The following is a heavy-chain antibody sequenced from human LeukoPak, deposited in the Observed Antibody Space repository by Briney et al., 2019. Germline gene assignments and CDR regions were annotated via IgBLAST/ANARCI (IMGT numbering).Heavy chain of an antibody. CDR3: AKTTYYYDSSGYSNWFDP. CDR2: ISYDGSNK. D-gene: IGHD3-22*01. Sequence: PGRSLRLSCAASGFTFSSYGMHWVRQAPGKGLEWVAVISYDGSNKYYADSVKGRFTISRDNSKNTLYLQMNSLRAEDTAVYYCAKTTYYYDSSGYSNWFDPGAREPWSPSPQ. V-gene: IGHV3-30*18. J-gene: IGHJ5*02. CDR1: GFTFSSYG.